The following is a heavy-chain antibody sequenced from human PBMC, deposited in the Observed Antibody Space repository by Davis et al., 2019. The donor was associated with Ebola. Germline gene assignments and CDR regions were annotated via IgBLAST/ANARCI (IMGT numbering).Heavy chain of an antibody. D-gene: IGHD2-15*01. CDR2: INGAAWST. CDR3: AGSFGYCSGGSSYWSRHYYGMDV. Sequence: LSLTCAASGFTFSLTDMNWFRQAPGRGLEWVANINGAAWSTSYADSVKGRFTISRDNAKNTLYLQMNSLRAEDTAVYYCAGSFGYCSGGSSYWSRHYYGMDVWGQGTTVTVSS. J-gene: IGHJ6*02. CDR1: GFTFSLTD. V-gene: IGHV3-74*01.